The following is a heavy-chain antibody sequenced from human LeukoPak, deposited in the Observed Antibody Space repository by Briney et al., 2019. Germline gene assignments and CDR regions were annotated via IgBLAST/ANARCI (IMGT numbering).Heavy chain of an antibody. D-gene: IGHD5-24*01. CDR2: IIPILGIA. J-gene: IGHJ4*02. CDR3: ARVERRDGYKIDY. CDR1: GGTFSSYA. Sequence: ASVTVSCKASGGTFSSYAISWVRQAPGQGLEWMGRIIPILGIANYAQKFQGRVTITADKSTSTAYMELSSLRSEDTAVYYCARVERRDGYKIDYWGQGTLVTVSS. V-gene: IGHV1-69*04.